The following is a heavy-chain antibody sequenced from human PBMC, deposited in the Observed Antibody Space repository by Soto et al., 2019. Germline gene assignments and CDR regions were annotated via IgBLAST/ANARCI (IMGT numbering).Heavy chain of an antibody. Sequence: ASVKVSCKASGGTFSSYAISWVRQAPGQGLEWMGGIIPIFGTANYAQKFQGRVTITADESTSTAYMELSSLRSEDTAVYYCAREYSSSRAFAYWGQGTLVTVSS. D-gene: IGHD6-6*01. CDR2: IIPIFGTA. CDR1: GGTFSSYA. J-gene: IGHJ4*02. CDR3: AREYSSSRAFAY. V-gene: IGHV1-69*13.